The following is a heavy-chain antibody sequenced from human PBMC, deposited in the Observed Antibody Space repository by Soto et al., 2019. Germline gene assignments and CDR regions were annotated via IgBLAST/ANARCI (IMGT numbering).Heavy chain of an antibody. Sequence: SVKLSCKASGGTFSSCASSWVRQAPGQGLEWMGGIIPIFGTANYAQKFQGRVTITADESTSTAYMELSSLRSEDTAVYYWAREWQPTNAFDIWGQGTMVTVS. D-gene: IGHD1-1*01. CDR3: AREWQPTNAFDI. V-gene: IGHV1-69*13. J-gene: IGHJ3*02. CDR2: IIPIFGTA. CDR1: GGTFSSCA.